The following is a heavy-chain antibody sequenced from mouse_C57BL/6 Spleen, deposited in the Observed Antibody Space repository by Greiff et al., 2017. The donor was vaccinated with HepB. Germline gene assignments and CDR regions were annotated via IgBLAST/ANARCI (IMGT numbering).Heavy chain of an antibody. CDR2: ISSGGSYT. CDR1: GFTFSSYG. CDR3: ARDYYYGSSHWYFDV. J-gene: IGHJ1*03. V-gene: IGHV5-6*01. D-gene: IGHD1-1*01. Sequence: EVQLVESGGDLVKPGGSLKLSCAASGFTFSSYGMSWVRQTPDKRMEWVATISSGGSYTYYPDSVKGRFTISRDNAKNTLYLQMSSLKSEDTAMYYCARDYYYGSSHWYFDVWGTGTTVTVSS.